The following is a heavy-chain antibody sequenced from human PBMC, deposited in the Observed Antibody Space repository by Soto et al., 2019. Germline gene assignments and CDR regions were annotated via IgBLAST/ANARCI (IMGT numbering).Heavy chain of an antibody. CDR1: GDSIISSDFY. CDR2: IFYLGSS. Sequence: SETLSLTCTVSGDSIISSDFYWGWVRQPPGKGLEWIGSIFYLGSSYYNPSLKSRVTMSVDTSKNQFSVRLRSVTAADTALYFCARHSLALRKNNWFDPWGQGIMVTVSS. D-gene: IGHD3-3*02. CDR3: ARHSLALRKNNWFDP. V-gene: IGHV4-39*01. J-gene: IGHJ5*02.